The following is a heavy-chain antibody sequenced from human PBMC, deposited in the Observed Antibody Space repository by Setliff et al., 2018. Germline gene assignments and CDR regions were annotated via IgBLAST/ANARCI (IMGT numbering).Heavy chain of an antibody. V-gene: IGHV1-18*04. J-gene: IGHJ5*02. CDR3: ARINFYVSSGYYYAPDL. D-gene: IGHD3-22*01. CDR1: GYIFAVYY. CDR2: INNYSFKT. Sequence: ASVKVSCKASGYIFAVYYMHWVRQAPGQGLEWMGWINNYSFKTTYPQKFLDRVTMTTDTSATTAYMELKNLRSDDTAVYYWARINFYVSSGYYYAPDLWGQGTLVTVSS.